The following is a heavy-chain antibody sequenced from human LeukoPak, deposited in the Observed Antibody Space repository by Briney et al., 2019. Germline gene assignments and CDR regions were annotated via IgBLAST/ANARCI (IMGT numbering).Heavy chain of an antibody. V-gene: IGHV5-51*01. D-gene: IGHD3-22*01. CDR3: ARLGGYYDGSAPPIDY. CDR2: IYPGDSDT. Sequence: GESLKISCKGSGYSFTSYWIGWVRQMPGKGLEWMGIIYPGDSDTRYSPSFQGQVTISADKSIGIAYLQWSSLKASDTAMYYCARLGGYYDGSAPPIDYWGQGTLVTVSS. CDR1: GYSFTSYW. J-gene: IGHJ4*02.